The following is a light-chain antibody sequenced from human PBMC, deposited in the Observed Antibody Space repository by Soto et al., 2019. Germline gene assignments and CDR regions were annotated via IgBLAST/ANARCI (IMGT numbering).Light chain of an antibody. CDR2: AAS. J-gene: IGKJ2*01. Sequence: DIQMTQSPSSLSASVGDRVTITCGASQSICSYLNWYQQKPGKAPKLLIYAASSLQSGVPSRCSGSGSGTDFTLTISSLQPEDFATYYCQQSYSTPPSFGQGTKLEIK. V-gene: IGKV1-39*01. CDR3: QQSYSTPPS. CDR1: QSICSY.